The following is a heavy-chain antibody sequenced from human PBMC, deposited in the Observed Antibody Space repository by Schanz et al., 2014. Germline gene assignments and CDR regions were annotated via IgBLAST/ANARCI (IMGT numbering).Heavy chain of an antibody. V-gene: IGHV3-NL1*01. Sequence: QVQLVESGGGVVQPGRSLRLSCAASGITLSGYGLHWVRQAPGKGLEWVSGINWNGGSTGYADSVKGRFTISRDNSNNTLYLQMKSLRAEDTAVYYCARDRVGASSYFDYWGQGTLVTVSS. CDR1: GITLSGYG. J-gene: IGHJ4*02. CDR3: ARDRVGASSYFDY. D-gene: IGHD1-26*01. CDR2: INWNGGST.